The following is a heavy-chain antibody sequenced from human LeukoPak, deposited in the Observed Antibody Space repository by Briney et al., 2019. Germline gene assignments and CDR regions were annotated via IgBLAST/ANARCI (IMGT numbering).Heavy chain of an antibody. CDR3: ARMVRGVFY. Sequence: ASVKVSCKASGYTFTSYDINWVRQATGQGLEWMGWMNPNSGNTGYAQKFQGRVTITRNTSISTAYMELNSLRSEDTAVSYCARMVRGVFYWGQGTLVTVSS. J-gene: IGHJ4*02. CDR1: GYTFTSYD. CDR2: MNPNSGNT. V-gene: IGHV1-8*03. D-gene: IGHD3-10*01.